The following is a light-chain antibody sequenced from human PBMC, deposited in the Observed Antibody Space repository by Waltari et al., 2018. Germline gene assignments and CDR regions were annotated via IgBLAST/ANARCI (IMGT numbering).Light chain of an antibody. CDR2: EVR. CDR3: SSYKAPMTLL. Sequence: QSALTQPASVSGSPGQSITISCTGSSSDIGTFNLVSWYQQHPGKGPKLRIYEVRNRPPCSDRFSASKADKTASLTISGLQYEDEASYFCSSYKAPMTLLFGGGTRVTVL. J-gene: IGLJ3*02. V-gene: IGLV2-14*02. CDR1: SSDIGTFNL.